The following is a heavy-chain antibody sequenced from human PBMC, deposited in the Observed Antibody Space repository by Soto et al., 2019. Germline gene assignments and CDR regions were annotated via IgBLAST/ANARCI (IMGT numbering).Heavy chain of an antibody. CDR3: ARETPGAGWFDS. CDR1: GGSMSGYY. CDR2: IHYTGST. V-gene: IGHV4-59*01. Sequence: QVHLQESGPGLVKPSETLSLTCTVSGGSMSGYYWNWIRQPPGKGPEWIGLIHYTGSTNYNPSHKSRVTISVDTSKNQFSLKLSSVTTADTAVYYCARETPGAGWFDSWGQGTPVTVSS. J-gene: IGHJ5*01.